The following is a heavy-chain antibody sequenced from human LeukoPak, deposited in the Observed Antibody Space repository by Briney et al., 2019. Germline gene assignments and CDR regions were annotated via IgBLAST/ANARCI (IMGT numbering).Heavy chain of an antibody. V-gene: IGHV3-30*18. D-gene: IGHD1-26*01. CDR1: GFTFSSYG. Sequence: PGRPLRLSCAASGFTFSSYGMHWVRQAPGKGLEWVAVISYDGSNKYYADSVKGRFTISRDNSKNTLYLQMNSLRAEDTAVYYCAKEGWELHLYYFDYWGQGTLVTVSS. J-gene: IGHJ4*02. CDR2: ISYDGSNK. CDR3: AKEGWELHLYYFDY.